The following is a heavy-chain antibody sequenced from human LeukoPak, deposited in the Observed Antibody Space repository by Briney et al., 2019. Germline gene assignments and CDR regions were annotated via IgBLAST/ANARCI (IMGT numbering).Heavy chain of an antibody. CDR2: ISGSGGST. CDR1: GFTFSSYA. V-gene: IGHV3-23*01. J-gene: IGHJ6*02. Sequence: GGSLRLSCAASGFTFSSYAMSWVRQAPGKGLEWVSAISGSGGSTYYADSVKGRFTISRDNSKNSLYLQMNSLRAGDSAVYYCARDLGYSRGMDVWGQGTTVTVSS. CDR3: ARDLGYSRGMDV. D-gene: IGHD2-15*01.